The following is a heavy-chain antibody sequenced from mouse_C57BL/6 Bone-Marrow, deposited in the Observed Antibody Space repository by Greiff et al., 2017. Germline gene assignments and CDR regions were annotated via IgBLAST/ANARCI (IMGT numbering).Heavy chain of an antibody. CDR3: ARWPWYFPAY. J-gene: IGHJ3*01. V-gene: IGHV1-82*01. D-gene: IGHD2-1*01. CDR1: GYAFSSSW. CDR2: IYPGDGDT. Sequence: QVQLQQSGPELVKPGASVKISCKASGYAFSSSWMNWVKQRPGKGLEWIGRIYPGDGDTNYNGKFKGKATLTADKSSSTAYMQLSSLTSEDSAVYFCARWPWYFPAYWGQGTLGTVSA.